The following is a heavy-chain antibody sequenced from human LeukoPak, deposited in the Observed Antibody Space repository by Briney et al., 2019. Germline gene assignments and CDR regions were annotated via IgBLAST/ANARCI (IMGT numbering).Heavy chain of an antibody. Sequence: SVKVSCKASGGTFSSYAISWVRQAPGQGLEWMGGIIPIFGTANYAQKFQGRVTMTRDMSTSTDYMQLSSLRSEDTAVYYCARDNSVEDTAWWFDPWGQGTLVTVSS. V-gene: IGHV1-69*05. D-gene: IGHD4-23*01. CDR3: ARDNSVEDTAWWFDP. CDR2: IIPIFGTA. CDR1: GGTFSSYA. J-gene: IGHJ5*02.